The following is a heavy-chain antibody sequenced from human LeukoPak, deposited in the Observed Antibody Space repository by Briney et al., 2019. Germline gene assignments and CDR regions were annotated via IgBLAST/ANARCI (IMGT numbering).Heavy chain of an antibody. D-gene: IGHD3-16*01. J-gene: IGHJ5*02. CDR2: IYPGDSDT. Sequence: GESLKISCKGSGYSFTSYWIGWVRQMSGKGLEWMGIIYPGDSDTRYSPSFQGQVTISADKSISPAYLQWNSLKASDTAMYYCAIFDFLFGEINNWFDPWGQGTLVTVSS. CDR3: AIFDFLFGEINNWFDP. CDR1: GYSFTSYW. V-gene: IGHV5-51*01.